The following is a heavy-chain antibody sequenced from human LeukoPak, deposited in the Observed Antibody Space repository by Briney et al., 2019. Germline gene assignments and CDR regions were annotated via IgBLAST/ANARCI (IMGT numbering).Heavy chain of an antibody. J-gene: IGHJ4*02. Sequence: GESLKISCKGSGYSFTNNWIGWVRQMPGKGLEWMAIIYPGDSDTRYSPTFRGQVTISADKSISTAYLQWSSLKASDTAMYYCGKYGSSSWYGYFDYWGQGTLVTVSS. CDR2: IYPGDSDT. D-gene: IGHD6-13*01. CDR1: GYSFTNNW. V-gene: IGHV5-51*01. CDR3: GKYGSSSWYGYFDY.